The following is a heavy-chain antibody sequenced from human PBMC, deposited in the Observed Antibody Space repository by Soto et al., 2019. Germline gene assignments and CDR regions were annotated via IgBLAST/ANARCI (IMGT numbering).Heavy chain of an antibody. CDR1: GGSITTGHW. CDR3: ARGFSFSDNSDNDRIYFYYGLNV. Sequence: SETLSLTCAVSGGSITTGHWWTWVRQSPGKGLEWIGEIYQSGITNYNPSLNSRLSISMDQSKNQFSLKLTSVTAADTALYFCARGFSFSDNSDNDRIYFYYGLNVWGQGXTVTVSS. CDR2: IYQSGIT. D-gene: IGHD1-20*01. V-gene: IGHV4-4*02. J-gene: IGHJ6*02.